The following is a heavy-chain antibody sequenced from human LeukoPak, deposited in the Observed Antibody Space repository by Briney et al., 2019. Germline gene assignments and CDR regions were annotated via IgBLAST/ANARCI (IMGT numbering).Heavy chain of an antibody. V-gene: IGHV4-39*01. J-gene: IGHJ4*02. CDR1: GGSIGSFY. CDR3: ARHLTQTFDY. CDR2: IYYSGST. Sequence: PSETLSLTCIVSGGSIGSFYWSWIRQPPGKGLEWIGSIYYSGSTYYNPSLKSRVTISVDTSKNQFSLKLSSVTAADTAVYYCARHLTQTFDYWGQGTLVTVSS.